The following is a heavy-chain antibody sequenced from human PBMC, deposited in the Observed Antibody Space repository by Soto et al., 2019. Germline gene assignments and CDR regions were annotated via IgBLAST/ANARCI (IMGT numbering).Heavy chain of an antibody. Sequence: PGGSPRLSCAASGFSFSSLAMSWVRQAPGKGLEWVSSISGRGVDTLYADSVKGRFTISRDNSRNTLYLQVNSLTAEDTAVYYCAKDQTDVTLFDYWGQGTLVTVSS. J-gene: IGHJ4*02. CDR2: ISGRGVDT. D-gene: IGHD2-21*02. V-gene: IGHV3-23*01. CDR1: GFSFSSLA. CDR3: AKDQTDVTLFDY.